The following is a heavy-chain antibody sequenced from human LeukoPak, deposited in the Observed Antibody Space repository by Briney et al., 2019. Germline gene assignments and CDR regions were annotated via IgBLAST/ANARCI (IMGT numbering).Heavy chain of an antibody. CDR1: GFTFSPYL. CDR3: ARGPPLNIVATIYYYYYGMDV. D-gene: IGHD5-12*01. Sequence: PGRSLRLSCTASGFTFSPYLMNSVRQAPGKGLEWVSYISSSGSTIYYADSAKGRFTIPRDNAKNSLYLQINSLRAEDTAVYYCARGPPLNIVATIYYYYYGMDVWGQGTTVTVSS. J-gene: IGHJ6*02. V-gene: IGHV3-48*03. CDR2: ISSSGSTI.